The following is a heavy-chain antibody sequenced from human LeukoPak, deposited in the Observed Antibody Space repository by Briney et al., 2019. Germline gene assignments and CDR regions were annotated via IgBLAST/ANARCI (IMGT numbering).Heavy chain of an antibody. V-gene: IGHV1-2*02. J-gene: IGHJ4*02. Sequence: GASVKVSCKASGYTFTGYYMYWVRQAPGQGLEWMGWINPNSGGTNYAQKFQGRVTMTRDTSISTAYMELSRLRSDDTAVYYCARDYLPVAGTDYWGQGTPVTVSS. CDR1: GYTFTGYY. CDR3: ARDYLPVAGTDY. D-gene: IGHD6-19*01. CDR2: INPNSGGT.